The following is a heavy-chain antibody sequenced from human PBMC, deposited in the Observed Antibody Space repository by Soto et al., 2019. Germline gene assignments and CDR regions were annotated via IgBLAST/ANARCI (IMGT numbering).Heavy chain of an antibody. V-gene: IGHV4-39*02. CDR1: GGSISSSSYY. CDR2: IYYSGST. J-gene: IGHJ6*02. Sequence: QLQLQESGPGLVKPSETLSLTCTVSGGSISSSSYYWGWIRQPPGKGLEWIGSIYYSGSTYYNPSLKSRVTISVDTSKNQFSLKLSSVTAADTAVYYCARDKPVAVAGTDYYYYYGMDVWGQGTTVTVSS. CDR3: ARDKPVAVAGTDYYYYYGMDV. D-gene: IGHD6-19*01.